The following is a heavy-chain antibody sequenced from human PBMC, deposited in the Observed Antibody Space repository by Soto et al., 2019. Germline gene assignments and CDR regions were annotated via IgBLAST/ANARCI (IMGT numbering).Heavy chain of an antibody. CDR1: GYTFTDYF. D-gene: IGHD2-21*01. CDR3: ARLMHYSHSGGSSHSGFDM. CDR2: INPYSGGA. J-gene: IGHJ3*02. Sequence: QVKLVQSGAEVKKPGASVNVSCEASGYTFTDYFIHWVRQAPGQGLEWIGWINPYSGGADLSQKFQGRVTMTRDTSISTAYMEVSSLRSDDTAVFYCARLMHYSHSGGSSHSGFDMWGQGTLVTVSS. V-gene: IGHV1-2*02.